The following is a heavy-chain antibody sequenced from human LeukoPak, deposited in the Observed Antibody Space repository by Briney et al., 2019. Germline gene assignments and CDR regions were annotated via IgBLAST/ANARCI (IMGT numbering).Heavy chain of an antibody. V-gene: IGHV1-69*13. CDR2: IIPIFGTA. CDR1: GGTFSSYA. CDR3: ARSAEGVVITEPDYYYYGMDV. J-gene: IGHJ6*02. Sequence: ASVKVSCKASGGTFSSYAISWVRQAPGQGLEWMGAIIPIFGTANYAQKFQGRVTITADESTSTAYMELSSLRSEDTAVYYCARSAEGVVITEPDYYYYGMDVWGQGTTVTVSS. D-gene: IGHD3-22*01.